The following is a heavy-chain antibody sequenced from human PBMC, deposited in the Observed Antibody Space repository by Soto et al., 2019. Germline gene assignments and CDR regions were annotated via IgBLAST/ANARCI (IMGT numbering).Heavy chain of an antibody. J-gene: IGHJ4*02. Sequence: PGGSLRLSCTASGFAFGNAWMNWVRQAPGKGLEWVGRIKLKTDGGTTDYAAPVKGRFTISRDDSKNTLYLQMNSLETEDTAVYYCASSGWHGECVYWGQGTLVTVSS. CDR1: GFAFGNAW. V-gene: IGHV3-15*07. CDR3: ASSGWHGECVY. CDR2: IKLKTDGGTT. D-gene: IGHD6-19*01.